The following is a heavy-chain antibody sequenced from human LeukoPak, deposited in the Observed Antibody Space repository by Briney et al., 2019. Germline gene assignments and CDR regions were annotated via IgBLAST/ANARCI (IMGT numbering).Heavy chain of an antibody. J-gene: IGHJ6*03. CDR1: GFTFSSYG. D-gene: IGHD2-8*02. V-gene: IGHV3-33*06. CDR3: AKNRGHCVDGVCHNYYYMDV. CDR2: IWYDGSNK. Sequence: PGGSLRLSCAASGFTFSSYGMHWVRQAPGKGLEWVAVIWYDGSNKYYADSVKGRFTISRDNSKNTLYLQMNGLRAEDTAVYYCAKNRGHCVDGVCHNYYYMDVWGRGTTVTVSS.